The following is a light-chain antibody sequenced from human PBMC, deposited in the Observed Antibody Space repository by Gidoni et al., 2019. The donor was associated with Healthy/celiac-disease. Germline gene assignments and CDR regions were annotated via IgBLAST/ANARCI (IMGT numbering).Light chain of an antibody. V-gene: IGKV3D-20*01. CDR2: DAS. CDR1: QSVSSSY. J-gene: IGKJ4*01. Sequence: EIVLTQSPATLSLSPRERATLSCGASQSVSSSYLAWYQQKPGLAPRLLIYDASSRATGIPDRFSGSGSGTDFTLTISRLEPEDFAVYYCQQYGSSPPVTFGGGTKVEIK. CDR3: QQYGSSPPVT.